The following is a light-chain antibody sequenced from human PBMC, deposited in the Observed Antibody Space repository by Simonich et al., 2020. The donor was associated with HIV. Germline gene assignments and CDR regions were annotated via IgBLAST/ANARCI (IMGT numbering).Light chain of an antibody. CDR2: AAS. CDR3: QQSYSTPWT. Sequence: DIQMKQSPSSLSASVGDRVNITCRASQRISSYLNWYQQKPWKAPKLLIYAASSLQSGVPSRFSGSGSGTDFTLTISSLQPEDFATYYCQQSYSTPWTFGQGTKVEIK. CDR1: QRISSY. J-gene: IGKJ1*01. V-gene: IGKV1-39*01.